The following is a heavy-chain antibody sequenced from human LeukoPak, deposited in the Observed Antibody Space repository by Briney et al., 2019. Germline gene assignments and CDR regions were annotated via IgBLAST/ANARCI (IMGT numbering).Heavy chain of an antibody. D-gene: IGHD4-11*01. Sequence: PGRFLRLSCAASGFTFDDYAMHWVRQAPGKGLEWVSGISSSGGSTYHPGSVKGRFTISRDSSMHTLYLQMNSLRAEDTAVYYCARSNYGLDYLDYWGQGTLVTVSA. CDR2: ISSSGGST. CDR3: ARSNYGLDYLDY. V-gene: IGHV3-23*01. J-gene: IGHJ4*02. CDR1: GFTFDDYA.